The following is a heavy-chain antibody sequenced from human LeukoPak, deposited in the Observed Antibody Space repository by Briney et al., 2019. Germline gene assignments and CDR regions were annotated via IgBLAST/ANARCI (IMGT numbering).Heavy chain of an antibody. CDR2: FDPEDGET. J-gene: IGHJ5*02. D-gene: IGHD3-16*01. Sequence: GASVKVSCKVSGYTLTELSMHWVRQAPGKGLEWMGGFDPEDGETIYAQKFQGRVTMTEDTSTDTAYMELSSLRSEDTAVYYCATAGRFGNWFDPWGQGTLVTVSS. CDR3: ATAGRFGNWFDP. CDR1: GYTLTELS. V-gene: IGHV1-24*01.